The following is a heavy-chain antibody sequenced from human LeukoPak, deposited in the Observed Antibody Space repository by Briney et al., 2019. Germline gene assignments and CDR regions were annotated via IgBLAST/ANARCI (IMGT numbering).Heavy chain of an antibody. Sequence: PSETLSLTCTVSGGSISSYYWSWIRQPPGKGLEWIRYIYYSGNTNYNPSLKSRVTISVDTSKNQFSLKLSSVTAADTAVYYCARHGAGYSGYENFDYWGQGTLVTVSS. J-gene: IGHJ4*02. CDR1: GGSISSYY. D-gene: IGHD5-12*01. CDR2: IYYSGNT. V-gene: IGHV4-59*08. CDR3: ARHGAGYSGYENFDY.